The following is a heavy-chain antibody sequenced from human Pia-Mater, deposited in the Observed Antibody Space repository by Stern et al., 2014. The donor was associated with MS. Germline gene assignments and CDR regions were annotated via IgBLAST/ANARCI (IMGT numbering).Heavy chain of an antibody. D-gene: IGHD6-19*01. V-gene: IGHV5-51*01. J-gene: IGHJ1*01. CDR2: IYPGSSRT. Sequence: VQLVQSGAEVKKPGESLKISCKGSGYNFTTYWIAWVRQMPGRGLEWMGLIYPGSSRTRYSPSFQGHVTMSADPSISTAYLQWSSLKASDTAIYYCARPSNSGLFLPHWGQGTLVTVSS. CDR1: GYNFTTYW. CDR3: ARPSNSGLFLPH.